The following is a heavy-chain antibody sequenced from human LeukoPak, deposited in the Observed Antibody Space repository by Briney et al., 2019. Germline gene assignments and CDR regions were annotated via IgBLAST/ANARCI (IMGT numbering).Heavy chain of an antibody. CDR2: ISYDGSNK. CDR3: AKDPYGGYSYGSLYYYYYMDV. V-gene: IGHV3-30*18. D-gene: IGHD5-18*01. CDR1: GFTFSSYG. J-gene: IGHJ6*03. Sequence: PGGSLRLSCAASGFTFSSYGMHWVRQAPGKGLEWVAVISYDGSNKYYADSAKGRFTISRDNSKNTLYLQMNSLRAEDTAVYYCAKDPYGGYSYGSLYYYYYMDVWGKGTTVTVSS.